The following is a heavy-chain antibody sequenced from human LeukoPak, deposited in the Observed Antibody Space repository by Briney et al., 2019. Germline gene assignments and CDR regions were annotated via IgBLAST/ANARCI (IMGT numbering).Heavy chain of an antibody. D-gene: IGHD3-16*01. Sequence: SETLSLTCTVSGGSISSYYWSWIRQPAGKGLEWIGRIYTSGSTNYNPSLKSRVTMSVDTSKNQFSLKLSSVTAADTAVYYYARDRGIMDLGPIYYYYGMDVWGQGTTVTVSS. CDR3: ARDRGIMDLGPIYYYYGMDV. CDR1: GGSISSYY. J-gene: IGHJ6*02. V-gene: IGHV4-4*07. CDR2: IYTSGST.